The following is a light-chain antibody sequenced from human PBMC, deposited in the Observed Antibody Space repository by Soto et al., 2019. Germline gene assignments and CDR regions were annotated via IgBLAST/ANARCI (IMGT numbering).Light chain of an antibody. J-gene: IGLJ3*02. CDR1: RFNIGAGYD. CDR3: QSYDSSLSGFWV. CDR2: GNS. V-gene: IGLV1-40*01. Sequence: QSVLTQPPSVSGAPGQRVTISCTGSRFNIGAGYDVHWYQQLPGTAPKLLTYGNSNRPSGVPDRFSGSKSGTSASLAITGLQAEDEADYYCQSYDSSLSGFWVFGGGTKLTVL.